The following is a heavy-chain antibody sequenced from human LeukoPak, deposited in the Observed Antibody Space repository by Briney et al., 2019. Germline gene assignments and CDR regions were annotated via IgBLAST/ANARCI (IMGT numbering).Heavy chain of an antibody. J-gene: IGHJ4*02. CDR1: GYTLTELS. CDR3: ATGGPLTIFGVVEY. V-gene: IGHV1-24*01. Sequence: ASVKVSCKVSGYTLTELSMHWVRQAPGKGLEWMGGFDPEDGETIYAQKFQGRVTMTEDTSTDTAYMELSSLRSEDTAVYYCATGGPLTIFGVVEYWGQGTLVTVSS. CDR2: FDPEDGET. D-gene: IGHD3-3*01.